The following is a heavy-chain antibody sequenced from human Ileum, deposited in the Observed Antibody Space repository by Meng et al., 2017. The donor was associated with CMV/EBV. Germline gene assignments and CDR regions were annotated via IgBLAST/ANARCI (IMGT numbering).Heavy chain of an antibody. CDR1: GFTFSNYV. V-gene: IGHV3-74*03. J-gene: IGHJ4*02. Sequence: EVQLXXXXGXXXQRXGSLTLSCAASGFTFSNYVMHWVRQAPGKGLMWVSRISHDGIITMYADSVKGRFTISRDNAKNTLYLQMDNLRAEDTALYYCVRDFSWSIDFWGQGTLVTVSS. D-gene: IGHD3-3*01. CDR3: VRDFSWSIDF. CDR2: ISHDGIIT.